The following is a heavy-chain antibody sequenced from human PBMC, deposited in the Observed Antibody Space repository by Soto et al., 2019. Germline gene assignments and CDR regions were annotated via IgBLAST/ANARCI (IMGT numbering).Heavy chain of an antibody. Sequence: QVQLVESGGGVGQPGGSLRLSCAASGFTLSTYGTHWVRQAPGKGLEWVAVVWYDGSNKHYADSVKGRFTVSRANSKNPLYLQMNSLRAEDTAVYYCARPLEQWQLGFGMDVWGQGSPVTVSS. D-gene: IGHD6-19*01. CDR1: GFTLSTYG. J-gene: IGHJ6*01. V-gene: IGHV3-33*01. CDR2: VWYDGSNK. CDR3: ARPLEQWQLGFGMDV.